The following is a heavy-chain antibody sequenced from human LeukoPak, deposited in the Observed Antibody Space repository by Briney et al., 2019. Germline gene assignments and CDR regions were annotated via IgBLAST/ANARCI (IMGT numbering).Heavy chain of an antibody. V-gene: IGHV3-74*01. CDR1: EFTFSTYA. Sequence: GGSLRLSCAASEFTFSTYAMSWVRQAPGKGLVWVSHINSDGRSTTYADSVKGRFTISRDNAKNTLYLQMNSLRAEDTAVYYCALSREAAGTVFDDWGQGTLVTVSS. CDR2: INSDGRST. D-gene: IGHD6-13*01. CDR3: ALSREAAGTVFDD. J-gene: IGHJ4*02.